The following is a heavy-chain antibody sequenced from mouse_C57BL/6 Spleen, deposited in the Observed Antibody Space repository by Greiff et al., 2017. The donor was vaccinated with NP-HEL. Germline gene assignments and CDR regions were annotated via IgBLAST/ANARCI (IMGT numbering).Heavy chain of an antibody. CDR2: IDPSDSYT. V-gene: IGHV1-59*01. J-gene: IGHJ2*01. CDR1: GYTFTSYW. Sequence: VQLQQSGAELVRPGTSVKLSCKASGYTFTSYWMHWVKQRPGQGLEWIGVIDPSDSYTNYNQKFKGKATLTVDTSSSTAYMQLSSLTSEDSAVYYCARKNGDYWGQGTTLTVSS. CDR3: ARKNGDY.